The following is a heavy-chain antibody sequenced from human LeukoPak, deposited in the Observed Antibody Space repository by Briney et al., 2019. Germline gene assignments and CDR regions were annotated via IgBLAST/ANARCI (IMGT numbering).Heavy chain of an antibody. CDR2: ISSSSSYI. D-gene: IGHD1-1*01. J-gene: IGHJ4*02. CDR1: GFTFTTYS. Sequence: GGSLRLSCAASGFTFTTYSMNWVRQAPGKGLEWVSSISSSSSYIYYAASVKGRFTISRDNAKNSLYLQMNRLRAEDTAVYYCARERQLERLAFGKEGSAFDYWGQGTLVTVSS. CDR3: ARERQLERLAFGKEGSAFDY. V-gene: IGHV3-21*01.